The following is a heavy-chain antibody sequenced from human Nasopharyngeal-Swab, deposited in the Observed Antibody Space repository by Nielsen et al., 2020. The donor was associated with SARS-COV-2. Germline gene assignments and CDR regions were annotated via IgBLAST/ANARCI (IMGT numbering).Heavy chain of an antibody. CDR2: ISSSSYI. CDR1: GFTFSDYK. D-gene: IGHD3-3*01. CDR3: ARDGLDYDFWSAYFMDV. V-gene: IGHV3-69-1*01. J-gene: IGHJ6*02. Sequence: GGSLRLSCEASGFTFSDYKMNWVRQAPGKGLEWVSSISSSSYIYYADSVKGRFTISRDNAKNSLYLQMNSLRAEDTAVYYCARDGLDYDFWSAYFMDVWGQGTTVTVSS.